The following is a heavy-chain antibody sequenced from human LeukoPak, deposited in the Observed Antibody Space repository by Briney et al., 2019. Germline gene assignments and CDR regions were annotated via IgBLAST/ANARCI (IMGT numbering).Heavy chain of an antibody. V-gene: IGHV4-61*01. CDR1: GGSATSGSYD. Sequence: PETLSLTCTVSGGSATSGSYDWNWIRQPPGKGLEWIGYIYNSASTNYNPSLKSRVTISVDTSKNQFSLKLSSVTAADTAVYYCARGDYSLFDYCGQGTLVTVSS. CDR3: ARGDYSLFDY. J-gene: IGHJ4*02. CDR2: IYNSAST. D-gene: IGHD2-15*01.